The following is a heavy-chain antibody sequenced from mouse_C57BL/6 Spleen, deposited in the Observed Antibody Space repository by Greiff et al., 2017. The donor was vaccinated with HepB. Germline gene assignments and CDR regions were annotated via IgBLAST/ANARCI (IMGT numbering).Heavy chain of an antibody. Sequence: VQLVESGAELARPGASVKLSCKASGYTFTSYGISWVKQRTGQGLEWIGEIYPRSGNTYYNEKFKGKATLTADKSSSTAYMELRSLTSEDSAVYFCARSKAYYFDYWGQGTTLTVSS. J-gene: IGHJ2*01. CDR3: ARSKAYYFDY. V-gene: IGHV1-81*01. CDR2: IYPRSGNT. CDR1: GYTFTSYG.